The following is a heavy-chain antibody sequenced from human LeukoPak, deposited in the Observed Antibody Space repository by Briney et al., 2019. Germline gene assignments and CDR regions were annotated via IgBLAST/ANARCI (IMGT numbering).Heavy chain of an antibody. V-gene: IGHV3-23*01. Sequence: GGSLRLSCAASGFTFSSYSMNWVRQAPGKGLEWVSAISGSGSSTYYADSVKGRFTISRDNSKNTLYVQMNSLRAEDTAVYYCAKGLQWELPFDYWGQGTLVTVSS. D-gene: IGHD1-26*01. J-gene: IGHJ4*02. CDR1: GFTFSSYS. CDR3: AKGLQWELPFDY. CDR2: ISGSGSST.